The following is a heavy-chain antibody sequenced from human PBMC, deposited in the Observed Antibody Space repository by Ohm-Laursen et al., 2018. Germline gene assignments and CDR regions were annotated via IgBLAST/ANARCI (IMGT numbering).Heavy chain of an antibody. J-gene: IGHJ4*02. Sequence: SLRLSRSASGFTFSSYAMSWVRQAPGKGLEWVSAISGSGGSTYYADSVKGRFTISRDNSKNTLYLQMNSLRAEDTAVYYCARGARLYLYYFDYWGQGTLVTVSS. CDR1: GFTFSSYA. V-gene: IGHV3-23*01. D-gene: IGHD2-2*01. CDR2: ISGSGGST. CDR3: ARGARLYLYYFDY.